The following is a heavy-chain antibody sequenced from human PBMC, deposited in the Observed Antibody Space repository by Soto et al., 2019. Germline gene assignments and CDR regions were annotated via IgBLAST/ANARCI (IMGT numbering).Heavy chain of an antibody. CDR2: IGDNGDNT. V-gene: IGHV3-23*01. J-gene: IGHJ4*02. CDR3: ARDLSGSYFWIDY. CDR1: GFTFSTYA. Sequence: LRLSCAASGFTFSTYAMSWVRQAPGKGLEWVSVIGDNGDNTYYADSVKGRFTISRDNSKNTLYLHVNSLRVEDTAVYYCARDLSGSYFWIDYWGQGTLVTVSS. D-gene: IGHD1-26*01.